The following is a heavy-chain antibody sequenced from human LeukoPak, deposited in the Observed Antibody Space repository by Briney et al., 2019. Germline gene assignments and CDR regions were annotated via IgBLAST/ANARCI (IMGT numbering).Heavy chain of an antibody. CDR1: GGSISSYY. Sequence: SETLSLTCTVSGGSISSYYWSWIRQPPGKGLEWIGYIYYSGSTNYNPSLKSRVTISVDTSKNQFSLKLSSVTAADTAVYYCARDYYDSSGYYKGVYYFDYWGQGTLVTVSS. CDR3: ARDYYDSSGYYKGVYYFDY. D-gene: IGHD3-22*01. CDR2: IYYSGST. V-gene: IGHV4-59*01. J-gene: IGHJ4*02.